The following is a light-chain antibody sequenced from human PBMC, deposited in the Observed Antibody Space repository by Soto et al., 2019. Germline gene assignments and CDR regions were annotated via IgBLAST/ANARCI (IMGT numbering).Light chain of an antibody. CDR3: SSFSVASPL. CDR1: SNDIGGYNY. J-gene: IGLJ6*01. CDR2: DVS. V-gene: IGLV2-14*01. Sequence: QSALTQPASMSGSPGQSVTISCAGTSNDIGGYNYVSWYQHHPGTAPKLIIYDVSSRPSGVSHRFSGSKSGNTASLTISGLQAEDEADYYCSSFSVASPLFGTGTQLTVL.